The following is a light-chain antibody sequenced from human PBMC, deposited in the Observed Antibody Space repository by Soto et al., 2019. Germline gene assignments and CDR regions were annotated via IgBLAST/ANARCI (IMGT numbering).Light chain of an antibody. CDR3: QQSYTTPRT. CDR1: QNIGND. CDR2: GAS. V-gene: IGKV1-39*01. J-gene: IGKJ1*01. Sequence: DIQMTQSPSSLSASVGDRVTIICRASQNIGNDLNWYQKKIGEAPKLLVFGASNLQSGVPTRFSGAGSGTHFTLTVSNLQPEDFVSYYCQQSYTTPRTFGQGTKVDIK.